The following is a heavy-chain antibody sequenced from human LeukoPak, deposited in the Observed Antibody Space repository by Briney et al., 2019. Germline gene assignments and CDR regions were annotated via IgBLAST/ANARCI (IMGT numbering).Heavy chain of an antibody. Sequence: SETLSLTCTVSGDSISSHYWSWIRQPPGKGLEWIGYIYYSGSTNYNPSLKSRVTISVDTSKNQFSLKLSSVTAADTAVYYCARDGDSSSWYDWFDPWGQGTLVTVSS. CDR2: IYYSGST. J-gene: IGHJ5*02. CDR3: ARDGDSSSWYDWFDP. V-gene: IGHV4-59*11. CDR1: GDSISSHY. D-gene: IGHD6-13*01.